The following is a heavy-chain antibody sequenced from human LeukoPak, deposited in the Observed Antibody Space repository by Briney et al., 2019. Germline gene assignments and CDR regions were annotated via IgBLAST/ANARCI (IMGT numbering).Heavy chain of an antibody. J-gene: IGHJ4*02. Sequence: PSQTLSLTCTVSGGSISSGGYYWSWIRQHPGKGLEWIGYIYYSGSTYYNPSLKSRVTISVDTSNNQFSLKLSSVTAADTAVYYCARAGLDCPCFDYWGQGTLVTVSS. CDR3: ARAGLDCPCFDY. V-gene: IGHV4-31*03. D-gene: IGHD2-21*02. CDR1: GGSISSGGYY. CDR2: IYYSGST.